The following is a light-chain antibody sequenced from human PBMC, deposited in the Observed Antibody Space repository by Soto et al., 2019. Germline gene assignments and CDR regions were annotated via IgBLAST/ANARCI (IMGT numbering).Light chain of an antibody. CDR2: GTS. CDR3: PLYTNWPRP. CDR1: QSVSSN. V-gene: IGKV3-15*01. Sequence: EMGMSKSPTTLSEAKGERATVSCRASQSVSSNLAWYQQKAGQAPRLLIYGTSTRATGIPARFSVSGSGTDFTLTIISFQFEGFAVYYCPLYTNWPRPFAQGTKVDIK. J-gene: IGKJ1*01.